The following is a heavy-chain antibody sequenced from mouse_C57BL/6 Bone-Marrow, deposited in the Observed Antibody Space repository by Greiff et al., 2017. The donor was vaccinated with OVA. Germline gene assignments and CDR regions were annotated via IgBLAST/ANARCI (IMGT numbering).Heavy chain of an antibody. J-gene: IGHJ4*01. CDR2: ISDGGSYT. CDR3: ARGEDYSIYYAMDY. Sequence: EVQVVESGGGLVKPGGSLKLSCAASGFTFSSYAMSWVRQTPEKRLEWVATISDGGSYTYYPDNVKGRFTISRDNAKNNLYLQMSHLKSEDTAMYYCARGEDYSIYYAMDYWGQGTSVTVSS. V-gene: IGHV5-4*01. D-gene: IGHD2-5*01. CDR1: GFTFSSYA.